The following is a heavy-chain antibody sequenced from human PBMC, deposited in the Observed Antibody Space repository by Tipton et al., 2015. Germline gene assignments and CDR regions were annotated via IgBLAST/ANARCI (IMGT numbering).Heavy chain of an antibody. D-gene: IGHD2/OR15-2a*01. J-gene: IGHJ4*02. Sequence: LRLSCTVSGGSVSSYYWSWIRQSAGKGLEWIGRIYTRGNSDYNPSLKSRVTMSVDTSKNQFSLKLSSVTAADTAVYYCARESLLAYYFDYWGQGTLVTVSS. CDR2: IYTRGNS. CDR3: ARESLLAYYFDY. V-gene: IGHV4-4*07. CDR1: GGSVSSYY.